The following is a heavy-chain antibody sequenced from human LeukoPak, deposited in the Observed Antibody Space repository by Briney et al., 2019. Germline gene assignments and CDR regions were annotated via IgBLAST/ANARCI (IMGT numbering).Heavy chain of an antibody. CDR3: ARAPPTAAGLLYFDY. J-gene: IGHJ4*02. CDR2: IIPILGTA. D-gene: IGHD6-13*01. CDR1: GGTFSSYA. Sequence: ASVKVSCKASGGTFSSYAISWVRQAPGQGLEWMGGIIPILGTANYAQKFQGRVTITTDESTSTAYMELSSLRSEDTAVYYCARAPPTAAGLLYFDYWGQGTLVTVSS. V-gene: IGHV1-69*05.